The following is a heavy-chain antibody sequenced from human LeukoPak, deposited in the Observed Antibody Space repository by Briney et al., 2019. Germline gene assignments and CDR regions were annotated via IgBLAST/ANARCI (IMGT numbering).Heavy chain of an antibody. V-gene: IGHV3-21*01. D-gene: IGHD2-15*01. J-gene: IGHJ3*01. CDR2: ISSSSSYI. CDR1: GFTFSSYS. Sequence: GGSLRLSCAASGFTFSSYSMNWVRQAPGKGLEWASSISSSSSYIDYADSVNGRFTISRDNAKNSLYLQMNSLRAEDTAVYYCAKPRDIDSWAFDVWGQGTMVTVS. CDR3: AKPRDIDSWAFDV.